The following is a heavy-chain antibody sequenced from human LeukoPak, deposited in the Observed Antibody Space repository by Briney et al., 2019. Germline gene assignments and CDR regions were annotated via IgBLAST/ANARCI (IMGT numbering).Heavy chain of an antibody. V-gene: IGHV1-69*05. CDR2: IIPIFGTA. CDR3: ASDGLGWFDP. J-gene: IGHJ5*02. CDR1: RGTFSSYA. Sequence: GASVKVSCKAYRGTFSSYAISWVRQAPGQGLEWMGRIIPIFGTANYAQKFQGRVTITTDESTSTAYMELSSLRSEDTAVYYCASDGLGWFDPWGQGTLVTVSS. D-gene: IGHD3-16*01.